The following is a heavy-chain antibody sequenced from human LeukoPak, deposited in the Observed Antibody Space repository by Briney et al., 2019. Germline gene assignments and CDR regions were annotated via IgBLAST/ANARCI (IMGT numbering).Heavy chain of an antibody. CDR3: ASYCSSTSCYGRDNAFDI. D-gene: IGHD2-2*01. V-gene: IGHV5-51*01. CDR1: GYSFTSYW. Sequence: GESLKISCKGSGYSFTSYWIGWVRQMPGKGLEWMGIIYPGDSDTRYSPSFQGQVTISADKSISTAYLQWSSLKASDTAMYYCASYCSSTSCYGRDNAFDIWGQGTMVTVSS. J-gene: IGHJ3*02. CDR2: IYPGDSDT.